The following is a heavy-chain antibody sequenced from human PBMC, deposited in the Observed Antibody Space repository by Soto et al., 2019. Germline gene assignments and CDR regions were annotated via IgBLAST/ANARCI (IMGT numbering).Heavy chain of an antibody. Sequence: GGSLRLSCAVSGFTFSAYWMHWVRQVPGKGLTWVSRISDDGSTATYADSVKGRFVISRDNAKNSLYLEMNTLRADDSGLYYCARGPRVSSTGTGAHWGRGTLVTDSS. V-gene: IGHV3-74*01. D-gene: IGHD1-1*01. J-gene: IGHJ4*02. CDR1: GFTFSAYW. CDR3: ARGPRVSSTGTGAH. CDR2: ISDDGSTA.